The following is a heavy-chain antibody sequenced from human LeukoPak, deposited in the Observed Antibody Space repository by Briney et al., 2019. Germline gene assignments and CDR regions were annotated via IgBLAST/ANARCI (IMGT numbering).Heavy chain of an antibody. J-gene: IGHJ6*02. CDR2: KFSHDGST. V-gene: IGHV1-46*02. Sequence: ASVKVSCKTSGYSFNSHRVHWVRQAPGQGLEWMGVKFSHDGSTSNTQKFQGRITMTRDTSTSTVYMELSSLRSEDTAVYYCARDSGNFHYDMDVWGQGTTVIVSS. D-gene: IGHD3-10*01. CDR1: GYSFNSHR. CDR3: ARDSGNFHYDMDV.